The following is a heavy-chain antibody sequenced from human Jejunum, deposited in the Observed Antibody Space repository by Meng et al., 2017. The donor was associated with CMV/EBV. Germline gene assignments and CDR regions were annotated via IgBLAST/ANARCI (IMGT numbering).Heavy chain of an antibody. Sequence: LRPEAGPGLVKPSQTRSLTCPIAVGSVNGYYCVWIRRPAGKGLEWIGRIYTSGNTNYNPSLKSRVTMSVDTAKNQFSLKLSSVTAADTAVYYCTRDNLSGSYYFDYWGQGTLVTVSS. CDR3: TRDNLSGSYYFDY. V-gene: IGHV4-4*07. CDR2: IYTSGNT. CDR1: VGSVNGYY. D-gene: IGHD1-26*01. J-gene: IGHJ4*02.